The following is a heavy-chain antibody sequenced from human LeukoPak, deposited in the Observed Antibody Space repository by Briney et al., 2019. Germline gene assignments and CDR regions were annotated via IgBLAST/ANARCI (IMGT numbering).Heavy chain of an antibody. CDR2: ISSSGSTI. V-gene: IGHV3-11*01. CDR1: GFTFSDYY. J-gene: IGHJ3*02. Sequence: GGSLRLSCAASGFTFSDYYMSWIRQAPGKGLGWVSYISSSGSTIYYADSVKGRFTISRDNAKNSLYLQMNSPRAEDTAVYYCARDYDFWSGYYPPSAFDIWGQGTMVTVSS. D-gene: IGHD3-3*01. CDR3: ARDYDFWSGYYPPSAFDI.